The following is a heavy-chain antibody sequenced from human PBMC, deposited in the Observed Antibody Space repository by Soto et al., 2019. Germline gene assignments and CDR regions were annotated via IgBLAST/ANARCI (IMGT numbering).Heavy chain of an antibody. D-gene: IGHD3-3*01. CDR2: IIPMFGIA. V-gene: IGHV1-69*13. CDR3: ARDTGVKPRKSYFDY. J-gene: IGHJ4*02. CDR1: GGTFSSYA. Sequence: SVKVSCKASGGTFSSYALSWVRQAPGQGLEWVGGIIPMFGIANNAQKFQGRVTITADESTSTAYMELSSLRSEDTAVYFCARDTGVKPRKSYFDYWGQGSLVTVSS.